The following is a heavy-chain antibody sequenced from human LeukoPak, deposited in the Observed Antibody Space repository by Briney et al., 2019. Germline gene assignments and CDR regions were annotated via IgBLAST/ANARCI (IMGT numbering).Heavy chain of an antibody. CDR3: ARQSKRGYDYDY. V-gene: IGHV4-4*07. D-gene: IGHD5-12*01. Sequence: SETLSLICTVSGDSINSYYWSWFRLPAGKGLEWIGRVYTTERAGYNPSLKSRVALSFDTSKNQLSLNLTSVTAADTAVYYCARQSKRGYDYDYWGQGTLVTVSS. CDR1: GDSINSYY. J-gene: IGHJ4*02. CDR2: VYTTERA.